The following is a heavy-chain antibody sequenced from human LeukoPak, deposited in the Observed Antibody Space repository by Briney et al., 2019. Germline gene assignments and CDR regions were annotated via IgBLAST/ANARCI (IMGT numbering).Heavy chain of an antibody. D-gene: IGHD5-12*01. CDR1: GFTFSSYE. J-gene: IGHJ4*02. CDR2: ISSSGSTI. Sequence: GGSLRLSCAASGFTFSSYEMNWVRQAPGKGLEWVSYISSSGSTIYYADSVKGRFTIPRDNAKNSLYLQMNSLRVEDTAVYYCARGPSGYHNTGGQGTLVTVSS. V-gene: IGHV3-48*03. CDR3: ARGPSGYHNT.